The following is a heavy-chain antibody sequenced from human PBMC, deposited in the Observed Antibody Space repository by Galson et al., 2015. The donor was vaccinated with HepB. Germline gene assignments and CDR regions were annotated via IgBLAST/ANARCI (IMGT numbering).Heavy chain of an antibody. V-gene: IGHV4-39*01. J-gene: IGHJ3*01. CDR3: ARLSLLWFGELSS. D-gene: IGHD3-10*01. Sequence: TLSLTCTVSGGSISSSSYYWGWIRQPPGKGLEWIGSIYYSGSTYYNPSLKSRVTISVDTSKNQFSLKLSSVTAADTAVYYCARLSLLWFGELSSWGQGTMVTVSS. CDR1: GGSISSSSYY. CDR2: IYYSGST.